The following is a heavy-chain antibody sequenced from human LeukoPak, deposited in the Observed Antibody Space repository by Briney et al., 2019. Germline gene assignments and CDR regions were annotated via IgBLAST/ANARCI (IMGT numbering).Heavy chain of an antibody. V-gene: IGHV3-74*01. CDR2: ISNDGSST. J-gene: IGHJ4*02. D-gene: IGHD2/OR15-2a*01. CDR3: VRKLKYGLPFES. Sequence: QPGGSLRLSCAASGFTFSSYWMHWVRQAPGKGLVWVSRISNDGSSTSYADSVKGRFTISRDNARNTLYLQMNSLRADDTAVYYCVRKLKYGLPFESWGQGALVTVSS. CDR1: GFTFSSYW.